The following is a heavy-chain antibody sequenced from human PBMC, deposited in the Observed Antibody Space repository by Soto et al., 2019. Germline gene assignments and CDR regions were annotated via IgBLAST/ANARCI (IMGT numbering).Heavy chain of an antibody. J-gene: IGHJ5*02. CDR1: GFTFSSYA. CDR3: AKTYYYDSSGYGNWFDP. V-gene: IGHV3-23*01. Sequence: GGSLRLSCAASGFTFSSYAMSWVRQAPGKGLEWVSAISGSGGSTYYADSVKGRFTISRDNSKNTLYLQMNSLRAEDTAVYYCAKTYYYDSSGYGNWFDPWGQGTLVTVSS. CDR2: ISGSGGST. D-gene: IGHD3-22*01.